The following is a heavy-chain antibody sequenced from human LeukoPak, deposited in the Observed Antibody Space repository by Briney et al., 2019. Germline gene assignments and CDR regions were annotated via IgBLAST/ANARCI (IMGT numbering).Heavy chain of an antibody. J-gene: IGHJ6*04. CDR1: GLTFDDYA. V-gene: IGHV3-9*01. CDR2: ISWNSGSI. CDR3: AELGITMIGGV. D-gene: IGHD3-10*02. Sequence: GGSLRLSCAASGLTFDDYAMHWVRQAPGKGLEWVSGISWNSGSIGYADSVKGRFTISRDNAKNSLYLQMNSLRAEDTAVYYCAELGITMIGGVWGKGTTVTISS.